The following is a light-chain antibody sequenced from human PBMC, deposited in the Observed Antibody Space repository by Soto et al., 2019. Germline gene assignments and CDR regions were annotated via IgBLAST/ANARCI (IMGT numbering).Light chain of an antibody. CDR3: QQYGSSGT. Sequence: EIVLTEFSGTLSLSPGERSTLSCMASQSVSNNYLAWYQQKPGQAPRLLIYGASNRATGIPDRFSGSGSGTDFTLTISRLEPEDFAVYYCQQYGSSGTFGQGSKVDFK. V-gene: IGKV3-20*01. CDR2: GAS. CDR1: QSVSNNY. J-gene: IGKJ1*01.